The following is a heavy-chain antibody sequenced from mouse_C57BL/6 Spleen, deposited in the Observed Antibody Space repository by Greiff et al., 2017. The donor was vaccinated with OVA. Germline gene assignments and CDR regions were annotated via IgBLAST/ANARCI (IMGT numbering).Heavy chain of an antibody. V-gene: IGHV5-17*01. CDR3: ARALYDYFDY. CDR1: GFTFSDYG. D-gene: IGHD2-3*01. Sequence: EVLLVESGGGLVKPGGSLKLSCAASGFTFSDYGMHWVRQAPEKGLEWVAYISRGRGTISYADTVKGRFTISRDNAKNTLFLQMTSLRSEDTAMYYCARALYDYFDYWGQGTTLTVSS. CDR2: ISRGRGTI. J-gene: IGHJ2*01.